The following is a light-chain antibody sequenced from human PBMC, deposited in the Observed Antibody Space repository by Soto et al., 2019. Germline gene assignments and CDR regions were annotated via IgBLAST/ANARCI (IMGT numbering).Light chain of an antibody. CDR2: GSD. CDR3: AAWDDSLSGVV. J-gene: IGLJ2*01. CDR1: SSNIGTNH. V-gene: IGLV1-47*01. Sequence: QSVLPQPPSASGTPGQRVTISCSGSSSNIGTNHVYWYQQFPKTAPKLLIYGSDQRPSGVPDRFSGSKSGTSASLAISGLQSEDEADYYCAAWDDSLSGVVFGGGTKLTVL.